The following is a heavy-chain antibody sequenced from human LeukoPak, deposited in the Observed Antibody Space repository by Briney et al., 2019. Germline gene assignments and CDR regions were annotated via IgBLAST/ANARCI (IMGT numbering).Heavy chain of an antibody. CDR2: IHDTSHT. Sequence: SETPSLTFCFFGGSLSSHYWRWVRQPPRKGLGLIGHIHDTSHTLYNPSLTGRVTITLDTSNDQFSLKLTSRTAAGTAVYYCARFWSGYSTSSCYLAYWGQGTLVTVS. D-gene: IGHD2-2*01. CDR3: ARFWSGYSTSSCYLAY. CDR1: GGSLSSHY. V-gene: IGHV4-59*11. J-gene: IGHJ4*02.